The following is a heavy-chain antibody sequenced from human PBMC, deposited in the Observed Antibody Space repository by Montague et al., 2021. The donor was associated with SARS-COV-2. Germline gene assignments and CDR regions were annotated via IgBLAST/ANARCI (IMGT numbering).Heavy chain of an antibody. J-gene: IGHJ6*03. CDR3: ARDSRTDFDWLFPDSGSYYYYMDD. V-gene: IGHV4-59*01. Sequence: SETLSLTCTVSGGSISSYYWSWIRQPPGKGLEWIGYIYYSGSTNYNPSLKSRITISVDTSKNQFSLKLSSVTAADTAVYYCARDSRTDFDWLFPDSGSYYYYMDDWGQGTPVTVSS. CDR1: GGSISSYY. CDR2: IYYSGST. D-gene: IGHD3-9*01.